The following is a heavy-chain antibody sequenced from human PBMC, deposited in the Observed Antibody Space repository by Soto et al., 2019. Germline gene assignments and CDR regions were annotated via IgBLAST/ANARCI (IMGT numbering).Heavy chain of an antibody. J-gene: IGHJ3*02. V-gene: IGHV3-53*01. Sequence: GGSLRLCCAASGFTFRSYAMPWVRQAPGKGLEWVSVIYSGGSTYYADSVRGRFTISRDNSKNTLYLQMNSLRAEDTAVYYCARAGWIQFFGFDIWGQGTMVTVSS. CDR1: GFTFRSYA. CDR2: IYSGGST. D-gene: IGHD5-18*01. CDR3: ARAGWIQFFGFDI.